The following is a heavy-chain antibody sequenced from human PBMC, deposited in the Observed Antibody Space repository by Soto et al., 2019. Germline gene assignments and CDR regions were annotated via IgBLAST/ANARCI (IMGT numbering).Heavy chain of an antibody. V-gene: IGHV3-30-3*01. Sequence: GSLRRSCAASGFTFSSYAMHWVRQAPVKGLEWVALISYDGSDKDYADSVKGRFTISRDNSRNTLFLQMNSLRAEDTAVYYCARDYYKYYDSSGYYRSPAYWGQRT. CDR2: ISYDGSDK. CDR3: ARDYYKYYDSSGYYRSPAY. J-gene: IGHJ4*02. D-gene: IGHD3-22*01. CDR1: GFTFSSYA.